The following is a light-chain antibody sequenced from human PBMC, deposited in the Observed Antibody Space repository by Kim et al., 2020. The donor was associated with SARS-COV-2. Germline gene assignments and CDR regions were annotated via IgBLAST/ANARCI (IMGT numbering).Light chain of an antibody. CDR3: QQSYSTPRT. J-gene: IGKJ4*01. V-gene: IGKV1-39*01. CDR2: AAS. CDR1: QSISSY. Sequence: DIQMTQSPSSLSASVGDRVTITCRASQSISSYLNWYQQKPGKAPKLLIYAASSLQSGVPSRFSGSGSGTDFTLTISSLQPEDFATYDCQQSYSTPRTFGGGTKVDIK.